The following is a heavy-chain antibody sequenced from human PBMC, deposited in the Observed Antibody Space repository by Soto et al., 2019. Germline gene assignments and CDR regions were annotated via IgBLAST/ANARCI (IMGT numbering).Heavy chain of an antibody. V-gene: IGHV3-30-3*01. CDR2: ISYDGSNK. Sequence: QVQLVESGGGVVQPGRSLRLSCAASGFTFSSYAMHWVRRAPGKGLEWVAVISYDGSNKYYADSVKGRFTISRDNSKNTLYLQMNSLRAEDTAVYYCAREDRYYYYGMDVWGQGTTVTVSS. J-gene: IGHJ6*02. CDR1: GFTFSSYA. CDR3: AREDRYYYYGMDV.